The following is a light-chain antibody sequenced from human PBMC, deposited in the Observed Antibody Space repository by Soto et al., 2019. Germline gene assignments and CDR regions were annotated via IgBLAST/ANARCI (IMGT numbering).Light chain of an antibody. CDR3: AAWDGSLNVVL. J-gene: IGLJ2*01. CDR1: SSNIGSNT. V-gene: IGLV1-44*01. CDR2: STN. Sequence: QSVLTQPPSASGTPGQRVTISCSGSSSNIGSNTVNWYQQLPGSAPKLLMYSTNQRPSGVPDRFSDSKSGTSASLAISGLQSEDEADYYCAAWDGSLNVVLFGGGTKLTVL.